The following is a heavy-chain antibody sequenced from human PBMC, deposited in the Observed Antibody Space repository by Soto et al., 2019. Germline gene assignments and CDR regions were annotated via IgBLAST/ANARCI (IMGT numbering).Heavy chain of an antibody. V-gene: IGHV3-30*18. D-gene: IGHD1-1*01. CDR3: AKDKLGRLLYYYYGMDV. J-gene: IGHJ6*02. CDR2: ISYDGSNK. Sequence: HPGGSLRLSCAASGFTFSSYGMHWVRQAPGKGLEWVAVISYDGSNKYYADSVKGRFTISRDNSKNTLYLQMNSLRAEDTAVYYCAKDKLGRLLYYYYGMDVWGQGTTVTVSS. CDR1: GFTFSSYG.